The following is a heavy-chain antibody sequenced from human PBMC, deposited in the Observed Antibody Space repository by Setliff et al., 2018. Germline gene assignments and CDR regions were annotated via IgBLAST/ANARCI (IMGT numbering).Heavy chain of an antibody. J-gene: IGHJ4*02. CDR1: GGSISRDY. V-gene: IGHV4-4*08. CDR2: IYTRGST. Sequence: SETLSLTCTVSGGSISRDYWMWIRQPVGKGLEWIGHIYTRGSTNYNPSLRTRVSISVDTSKNHFSLRLSSVTAADTAVYYCLRIRLVPHGHSWGQGTLVTVSS. CDR3: LRIRLVPHGHS. D-gene: IGHD2-15*01.